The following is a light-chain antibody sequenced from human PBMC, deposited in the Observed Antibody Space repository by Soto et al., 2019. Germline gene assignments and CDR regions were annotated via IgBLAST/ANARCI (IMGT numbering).Light chain of an antibody. V-gene: IGKV3-20*01. Sequence: EIVLTPSPCTLSLSPRERATLSCMASQSVTSNYLAWYQQKPGQAPRLLIFGASIRVKGIPDRFIGSGSGTDFTLTISRLEPEDFAVYYCQHYVTSLTTFGQGTKVDIK. CDR1: QSVTSNY. J-gene: IGKJ1*01. CDR2: GAS. CDR3: QHYVTSLTT.